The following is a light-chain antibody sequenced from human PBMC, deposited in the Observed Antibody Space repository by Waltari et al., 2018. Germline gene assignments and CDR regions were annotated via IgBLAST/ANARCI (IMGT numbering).Light chain of an antibody. CDR2: RNN. J-gene: IGLJ3*02. CDR3: APWDDSLSGPGV. Sequence: QSVLTQPPSASGTPGQRVTISCSGSSSNIGSNFVYWYQQLPGTAPKLLIYRNNQRPSWVPGRFSGSESCTSASLAISGLRSEEEADYYCAPWDDSLSGPGVFGGGTKLTVL. V-gene: IGLV1-47*01. CDR1: SSNIGSNF.